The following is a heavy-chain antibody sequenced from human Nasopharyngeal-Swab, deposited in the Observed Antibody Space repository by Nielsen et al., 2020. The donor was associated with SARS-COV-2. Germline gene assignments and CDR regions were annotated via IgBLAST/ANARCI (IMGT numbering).Heavy chain of an antibody. CDR1: GGSISSSSYY. J-gene: IGHJ6*02. Sequence: SETLSLTCNVSGGSISSSSYYWGWIRQPPGKGLEWIGSIYYSGSTYYKSSLKSRVTISVDTSKNQFSLKLSSVTAADTAMYYCAREGSSGWYRGYYGMDVWGQGTTVTVSS. CDR3: AREGSSGWYRGYYGMDV. D-gene: IGHD6-19*01. V-gene: IGHV4-39*02. CDR2: IYYSGST.